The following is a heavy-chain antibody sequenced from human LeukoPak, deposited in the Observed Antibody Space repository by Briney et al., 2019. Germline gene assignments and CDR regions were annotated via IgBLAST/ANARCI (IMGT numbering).Heavy chain of an antibody. CDR1: GGSISSGSYY. J-gene: IGHJ4*02. CDR2: IYTSGST. D-gene: IGHD2-2*01. Sequence: SETLSLTCTVSGGSISSGSYYWSWIRQPAGKGLEWIGRIYTSGSTNYNPSLKSRVTISVATSKNQFSLKLSSVTAADTAVYYCARDEDCSSTSCSFDYWGQGTLVTVSS. CDR3: ARDEDCSSTSCSFDY. V-gene: IGHV4-61*02.